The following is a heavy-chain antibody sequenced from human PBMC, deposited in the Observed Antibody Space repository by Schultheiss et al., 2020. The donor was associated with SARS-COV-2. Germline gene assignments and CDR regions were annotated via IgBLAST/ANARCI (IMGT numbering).Heavy chain of an antibody. CDR1: GFTFSGSA. CDR3: ARDNYGEGFFDY. D-gene: IGHD3-10*01. V-gene: IGHV3-23*01. CDR2: ISGSGGST. J-gene: IGHJ4*02. Sequence: GGSLRLSCAASGFTFSGSAMHWVRQAPGKGLEWVSPISGSGGSTYYADSVKGRFTISRDNSKNTLYLQMNSLRAEDTAVYYCARDNYGEGFFDYWGQGTLVTVAS.